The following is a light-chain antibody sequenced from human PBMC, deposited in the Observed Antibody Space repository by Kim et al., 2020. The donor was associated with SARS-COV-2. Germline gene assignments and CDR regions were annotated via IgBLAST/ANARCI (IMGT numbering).Light chain of an antibody. V-gene: IGKV3-20*01. J-gene: IGKJ2*01. CDR2: DSS. CDR3: QQYGNSPQT. CDR1: QTVTSRY. Sequence: LSPAETATLSCRASQTVTSRYLAWYQHKPGQPPRLRIYDSSKRATGIPDRFRGSGSGADFTLTISRLEPEDFAVYFCQQYGNSPQTFGPGTKLEI.